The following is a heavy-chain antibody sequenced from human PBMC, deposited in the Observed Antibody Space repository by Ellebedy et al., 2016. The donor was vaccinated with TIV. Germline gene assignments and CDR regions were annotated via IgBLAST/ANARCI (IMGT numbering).Heavy chain of an antibody. Sequence: ASVKVSCXASGYTFTSYYMHWVRQAPGQGLEWMGIINPSGGSTSYAQKFQGRVTMTRDTSTSTVYMELSSLRSEDTAVYYCTRAWKDGYNYGALDYWGQGTLVTVSS. J-gene: IGHJ4*02. D-gene: IGHD5-24*01. V-gene: IGHV1-46*01. CDR3: TRAWKDGYNYGALDY. CDR1: GYTFTSYY. CDR2: INPSGGST.